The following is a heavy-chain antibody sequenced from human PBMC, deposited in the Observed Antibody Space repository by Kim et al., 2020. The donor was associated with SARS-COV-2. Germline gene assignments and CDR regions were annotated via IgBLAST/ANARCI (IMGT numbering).Heavy chain of an antibody. Sequence: ASVKVSCKASGYTFTSYAMNWVRQAPGQGLEWMGWINTNTGNPTYAQGFTGRFVFSLDTSVSTAYLQISSLKAEDTAVYYCARETYYYDSSGYRPWGQGTLVTVSS. J-gene: IGHJ5*02. D-gene: IGHD3-22*01. V-gene: IGHV7-4-1*02. CDR1: GYTFTSYA. CDR2: INTNTGNP. CDR3: ARETYYYDSSGYRP.